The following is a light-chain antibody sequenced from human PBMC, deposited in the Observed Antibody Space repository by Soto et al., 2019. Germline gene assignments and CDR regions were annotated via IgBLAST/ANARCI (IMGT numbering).Light chain of an antibody. V-gene: IGKV3-20*01. CDR2: GAS. Sequence: EIVLTQSPGNLSLSPGERATLSCRASQSVSSSYLAWYQQKPGQAPRLLIYGASSRATGIPDRFSGSGSGTDFTLTISRLEPEDFAVYYCQQYGSSPYTFGQGTKVDIK. CDR3: QQYGSSPYT. CDR1: QSVSSSY. J-gene: IGKJ2*01.